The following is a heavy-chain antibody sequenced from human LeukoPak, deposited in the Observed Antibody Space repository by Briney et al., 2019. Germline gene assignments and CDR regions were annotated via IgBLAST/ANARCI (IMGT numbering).Heavy chain of an antibody. CDR2: IYSGGNT. CDR1: GFIVSSNY. V-gene: IGHV3-53*05. J-gene: IGHJ4*02. Sequence: PGGSLRLSCAASGFIVSSNYMTWVRQAPGKGLECVSIIYSGGNTYYADSVKGRFTTSRDNSKNTLYLQMNSLRGEDTAVYYCARDLTTGAPDYFDYWGQGTLVTVSS. CDR3: ARDLTTGAPDYFDY. D-gene: IGHD1-1*01.